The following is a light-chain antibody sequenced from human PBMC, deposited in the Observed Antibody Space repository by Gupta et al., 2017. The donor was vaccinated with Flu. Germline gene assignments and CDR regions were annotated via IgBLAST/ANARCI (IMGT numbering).Light chain of an antibody. CDR3: AAWDDSLNGVV. CDR1: SSNVGNNY. V-gene: IGLV1-47*01. Sequence: SSNVGNNYVYWYRQFPGAAPKLLIFRSNERPSGVSDRFSSSKSGTSASLAISGLRSEDEADYSCAAWDDSLNGVVFGGGTKLTVL. CDR2: RSN. J-gene: IGLJ2*01.